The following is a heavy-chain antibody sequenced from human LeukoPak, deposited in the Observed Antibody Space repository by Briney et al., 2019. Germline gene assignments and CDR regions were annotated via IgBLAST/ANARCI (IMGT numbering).Heavy chain of an antibody. V-gene: IGHV3-48*02. Sequence: GGALRVSCVASVFTLSSYRMNWVRPAPGKGGEWVSDICRSRSTMDYADSVKGRFTKARDNAKKSLHLQMNSLREEYTAVNYCSSAGRGFSRWLRDPIASWGQGTLVTVSS. J-gene: IGHJ4*02. CDR2: ICRSRSTM. CDR1: VFTLSSYR. D-gene: IGHD4-23*01. CDR3: SSAGRGFSRWLRDPIAS.